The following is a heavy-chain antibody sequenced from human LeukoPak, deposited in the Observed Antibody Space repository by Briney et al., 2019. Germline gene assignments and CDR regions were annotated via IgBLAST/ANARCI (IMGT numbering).Heavy chain of an antibody. V-gene: IGHV1-8*03. Sequence: ASVKVSCKASGYTFTSYDINWVPQATGQGLEWMGWMNPNSGNTGYAQKFQGRVTITRNTSISTAYMELSSLRSEDTAVYYCARYIRQWPRGIDYWGQGTLVTVSS. CDR2: MNPNSGNT. J-gene: IGHJ4*02. CDR3: ARYIRQWPRGIDY. D-gene: IGHD6-19*01. CDR1: GYTFTSYD.